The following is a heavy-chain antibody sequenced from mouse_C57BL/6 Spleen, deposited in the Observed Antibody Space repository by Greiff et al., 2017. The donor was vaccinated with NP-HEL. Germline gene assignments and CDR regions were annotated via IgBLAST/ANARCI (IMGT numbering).Heavy chain of an antibody. J-gene: IGHJ2*01. CDR1: GFTFSSYT. D-gene: IGHD4-1*01. Sequence: EVKVVESGGGLVKPGGSLKLSCAASGFTFSSYTMSWVRQTPEKRLEWVATISGGGGNTYYPDSVKGRFTISRDNAKNTLYLQMSSLRSEDTALYYCARRTDFDYWGQGTTLTVSS. CDR3: ARRTDFDY. CDR2: ISGGGGNT. V-gene: IGHV5-9*01.